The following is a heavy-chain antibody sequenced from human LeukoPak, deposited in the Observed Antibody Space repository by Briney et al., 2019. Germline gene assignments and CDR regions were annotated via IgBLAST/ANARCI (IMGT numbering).Heavy chain of an antibody. Sequence: SQTLSLTCTVPGGSISSGDYYWSWIRQPPGKGLEWIGYIYYSGSTYYNPSLKSRVTISVDTSKNQFSLKLSSVTAADTAVYYCAGKHMVRGVIIRDYWGQGTLVTVSS. D-gene: IGHD3-10*01. V-gene: IGHV4-30-4*08. CDR1: GGSISSGDYY. CDR3: AGKHMVRGVIIRDY. J-gene: IGHJ4*02. CDR2: IYYSGST.